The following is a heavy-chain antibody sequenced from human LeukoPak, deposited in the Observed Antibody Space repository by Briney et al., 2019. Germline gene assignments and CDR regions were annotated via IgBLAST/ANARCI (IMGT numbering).Heavy chain of an antibody. CDR3: ATELREGY. CDR1: GFTFSSYW. D-gene: IGHD1-7*01. V-gene: IGHV3-74*01. J-gene: IGHJ4*02. Sequence: GGSLRLSCAASGFTFSSYWMHWVRQAPGKGLVWVSRIKSDGSSPSYADSVKGRFTISRDNAKNTLYLQMNSPRAEDTAVYYCATELREGYWGQGTLVTVSS. CDR2: IKSDGSSP.